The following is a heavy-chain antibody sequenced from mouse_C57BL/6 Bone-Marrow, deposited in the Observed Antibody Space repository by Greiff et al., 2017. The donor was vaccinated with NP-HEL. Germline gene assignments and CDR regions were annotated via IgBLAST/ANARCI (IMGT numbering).Heavy chain of an antibody. CDR1: GYTFTSYG. V-gene: IGHV1-81*01. J-gene: IGHJ2*01. CDR2: IYPRSGNT. Sequence: VQLQQSGAELARPGASVKLSCKASGYTFTSYGISWVKQRTGQGLEWIGEIYPRSGNTYYNEKFKGKATLTADKSSSTAYMELRSLTSEDSAVYFCPKFYYGNYVGYYFDYWGQGTTLTVSS. D-gene: IGHD2-1*01. CDR3: PKFYYGNYVGYYFDY.